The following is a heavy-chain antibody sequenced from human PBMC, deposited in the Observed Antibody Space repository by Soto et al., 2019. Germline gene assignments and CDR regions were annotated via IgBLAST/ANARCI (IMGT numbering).Heavy chain of an antibody. CDR1: GFTFTTYP. D-gene: IGHD2-15*01. CDR3: AKGEGGVVTAYNWFDP. CDR2: ISYNGGNK. Sequence: QVQLVESGGGVVQPGKSLRLSCAASGFTFTTYPMHWVRQAPGKGLEWVAVISYNGGNKYVADSVRGRFTISRDNSKTTLYPQMNSLRPEDTAVYYCAKGEGGVVTAYNWFDPWGQGTLVTVSS. J-gene: IGHJ5*02. V-gene: IGHV3-30-3*01.